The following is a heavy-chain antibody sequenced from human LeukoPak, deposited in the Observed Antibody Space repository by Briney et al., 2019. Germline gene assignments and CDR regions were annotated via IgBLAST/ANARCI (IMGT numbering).Heavy chain of an antibody. J-gene: IGHJ5*02. D-gene: IGHD3-22*01. CDR3: ARDGYYYDSSGYWNWFDP. Sequence: ASVKVSCKASGGTFSSYAISWVRQAPGQGLEWMGGIIPIFGTANYAQKFQGRVTITADESTSTAYMELSSLRSEDTAVYYCARDGYYYDSSGYWNWFDPWGQGTLVTVSS. CDR2: IIPIFGTA. V-gene: IGHV1-69*13. CDR1: GGTFSSYA.